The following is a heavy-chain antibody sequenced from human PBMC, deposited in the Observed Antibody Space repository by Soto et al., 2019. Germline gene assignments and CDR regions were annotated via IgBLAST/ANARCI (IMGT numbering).Heavy chain of an antibody. CDR2: IYPGDSDT. Sequence: SLKISCKGSGYSFTSYWIGWVRQMPGKGLEWMGIIYPGDSDTRYSPSFQGQVTISADKTISTAYLQWSSLKASDTAMYYCARRYYYDSSGYYHGADYWGQGTLVTVSS. CDR3: ARRYYYDSSGYYHGADY. D-gene: IGHD3-22*01. J-gene: IGHJ4*02. V-gene: IGHV5-51*01. CDR1: GYSFTSYW.